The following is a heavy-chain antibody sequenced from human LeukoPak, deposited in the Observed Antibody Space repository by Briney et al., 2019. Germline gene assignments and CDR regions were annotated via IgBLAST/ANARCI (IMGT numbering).Heavy chain of an antibody. CDR2: ISGSGGST. D-gene: IGHD6-13*01. CDR3: AKLESGYSSSWYDH. CDR1: GFTFSSYA. V-gene: IGHV3-23*01. Sequence: GGSLRLSCAASGFTFSSYAMSGVRQAPGKGLGWVSAISGSGGSTYYADPVKGRFTISRDNSKNTLYLQMNSLRAEDTAVYYCAKLESGYSSSWYDHWGQGTLVTVSS. J-gene: IGHJ5*02.